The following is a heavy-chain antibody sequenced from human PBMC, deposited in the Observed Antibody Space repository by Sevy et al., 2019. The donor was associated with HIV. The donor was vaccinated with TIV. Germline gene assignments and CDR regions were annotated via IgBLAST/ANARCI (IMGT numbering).Heavy chain of an antibody. Sequence: ASVKVSCKASGFTFSNYAFTWVRQAPGQGLEWMGWISGYNGDTKYAQKFQGRVTMTTDAFSSTAYMELRSLTSDDTAVYYCARDWRDSPRPVTGYWGQGSLVTVSS. V-gene: IGHV1-18*01. CDR2: ISGYNGDT. J-gene: IGHJ4*02. CDR3: ARDWRDSPRPVTGY. CDR1: GFTFSNYA. D-gene: IGHD3-22*01.